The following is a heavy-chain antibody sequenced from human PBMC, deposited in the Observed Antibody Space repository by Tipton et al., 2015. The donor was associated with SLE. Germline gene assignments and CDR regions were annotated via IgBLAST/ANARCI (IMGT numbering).Heavy chain of an antibody. V-gene: IGHV3-13*01. CDR3: AREMDDSSSRSWSLDV. CDR1: GFTFSRSD. Sequence: SLRLSCAASGFTFSRSDMHWVRQTTEGLEWVAAIGRGGDIYYSASVKGRFTISRENAKNSLYLQMNTLRAGDTAVYYCAREMDDSSSRSWSLDVWDKGTTVTVSS. D-gene: IGHD6-13*01. CDR2: IGRGGDI. J-gene: IGHJ6*04.